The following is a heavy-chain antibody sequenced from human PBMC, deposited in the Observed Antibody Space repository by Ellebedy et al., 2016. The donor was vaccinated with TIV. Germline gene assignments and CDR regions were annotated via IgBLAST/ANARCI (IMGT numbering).Heavy chain of an antibody. CDR3: ARFPHVDTAMVRGYYYMDV. CDR1: GYTFTGYY. V-gene: IGHV1-2*02. J-gene: IGHJ6*03. Sequence: ASVKVSCXASGYTFTGYYMHWVRQAPGQGLEWMGWINPNSGGTNYAQKFQGRVTMTRDTSISTAYMELSRLRSDDTAVYYCARFPHVDTAMVRGYYYMDVWGKGTTVTVSS. D-gene: IGHD5-18*01. CDR2: INPNSGGT.